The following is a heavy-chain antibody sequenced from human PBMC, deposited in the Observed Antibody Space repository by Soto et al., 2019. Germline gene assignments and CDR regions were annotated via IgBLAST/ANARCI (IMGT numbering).Heavy chain of an antibody. J-gene: IGHJ4*02. Sequence: RASVKVSCKASGYTFGTYDFNWVRQAPGQGPEWMGWMNPNSGNTGYAQKFRGRVSMTRNTSISTAYMELSNLRSEDTALYFCARRKERSGPNYFDLWGQGTLVTVSS. CDR3: ARRKERSGPNYFDL. CDR2: MNPNSGNT. D-gene: IGHD6-25*01. V-gene: IGHV1-8*01. CDR1: GYTFGTYD.